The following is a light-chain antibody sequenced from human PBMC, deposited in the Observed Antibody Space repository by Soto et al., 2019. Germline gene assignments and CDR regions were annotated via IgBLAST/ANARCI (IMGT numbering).Light chain of an antibody. J-gene: IGKJ5*01. CDR3: QQRSNWPPSIT. V-gene: IGKV3-11*01. CDR1: QSVSSY. Sequence: TQSRTTLSVSPGERPTLACRASQSVSSYLAWYQQKPGKAPRLLXHDASNRATGIPARFSGSGSGKNFTLNISSLEPEDFAVYYCQQRSNWPPSITFGQGTRLEI. CDR2: DAS.